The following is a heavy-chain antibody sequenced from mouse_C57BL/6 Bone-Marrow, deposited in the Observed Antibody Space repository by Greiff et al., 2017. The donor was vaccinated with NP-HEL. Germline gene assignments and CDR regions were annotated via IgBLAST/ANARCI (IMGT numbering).Heavy chain of an antibody. D-gene: IGHD1-1*01. CDR3: ARIYYYDYYAMDY. CDR1: GFTFSDYG. J-gene: IGHJ4*01. CDR2: ISSGSSTI. V-gene: IGHV5-17*01. Sequence: EVMLVESGGGLVKPGGSLKLSCAASGFTFSDYGMHWVRQAPEKGLEWVAYISSGSSTIYYADTVKGRVTISRDNAKNTLFLQMTSLRSEDTAMYYCARIYYYDYYAMDYWGQGTSVTVSS.